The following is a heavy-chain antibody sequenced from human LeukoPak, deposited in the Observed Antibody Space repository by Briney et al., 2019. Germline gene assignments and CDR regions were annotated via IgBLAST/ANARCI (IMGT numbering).Heavy chain of an antibody. CDR2: IYYSGST. D-gene: IGHD3-9*01. V-gene: IGHV4-59*01. CDR3: ARGGYDILTGYYSFDY. Sequence: SETLSLTCTVSGGSISSYYWSWIRQPPGKGLEWIGYIYYSGSTTYNPSPKSRATISVDTSKNQSSLKLSSVTAADTAVYYCARGGYDILTGYYSFDYWGQGTLVTVSS. CDR1: GGSISSYY. J-gene: IGHJ4*02.